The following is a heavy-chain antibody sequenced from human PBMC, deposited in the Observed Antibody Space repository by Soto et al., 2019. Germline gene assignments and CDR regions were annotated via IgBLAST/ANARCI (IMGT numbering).Heavy chain of an antibody. CDR2: IYPGDSDT. CDR3: ARHWGHSGRYPPAEYFQH. V-gene: IGHV5-51*01. J-gene: IGHJ1*01. CDR1: GYSFTSYW. Sequence: PGESQKISCKGSGYSFTSYWIGWVRQMPGKGLEWMWIIYPGDSDTRYSPSFQAQVTISADKSISTAYLQWSSLKASDTAMYYCARHWGHSGRYPPAEYFQHWGQGTLVTVSS. D-gene: IGHD1-26*01.